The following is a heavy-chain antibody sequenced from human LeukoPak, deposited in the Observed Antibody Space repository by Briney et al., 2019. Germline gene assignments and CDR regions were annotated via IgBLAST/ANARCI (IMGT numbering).Heavy chain of an antibody. V-gene: IGHV7-4-1*02. CDR2: INTNTGNP. D-gene: IGHD6-13*01. J-gene: IGHJ4*02. Sequence: ASVKVSCKASGYTFTSYAMNWVRQAPGQGLEWMGWINTNTGNPTYAQGFTGRFVFSLDTSVSTAYLQISSLKAEDTAVYYCARIHTPHYRIAAAGTAPDYWGQGTLVTVSS. CDR3: ARIHTPHYRIAAAGTAPDY. CDR1: GYTFTSYA.